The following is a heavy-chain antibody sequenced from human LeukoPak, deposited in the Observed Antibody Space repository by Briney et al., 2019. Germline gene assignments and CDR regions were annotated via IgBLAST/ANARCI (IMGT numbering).Heavy chain of an antibody. Sequence: PGGSLRLSCKASGFTVSNNYLTGVGQPPGKGLEWVSPIFGGGSTSYADSLKGRFTISRDSSKNTLYLQMNSLRAEDTAVYYCATDYCGGDCFPYFYGMDVWGQGTPVTVSS. V-gene: IGHV3-66*01. D-gene: IGHD2-21*02. CDR1: GFTVSNNY. CDR3: ATDYCGGDCFPYFYGMDV. J-gene: IGHJ6*02. CDR2: IFGGGST.